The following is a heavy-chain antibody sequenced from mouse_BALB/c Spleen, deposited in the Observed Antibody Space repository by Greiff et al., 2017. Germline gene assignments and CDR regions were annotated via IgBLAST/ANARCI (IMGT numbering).Heavy chain of an antibody. J-gene: IGHJ4*01. CDR2: ISNGGGST. V-gene: IGHV5-12-2*01. CDR3: ARRGGGNSAMDY. CDR1: GFTFSSYT. Sequence: EVHLVESGGGLVQPGGSLKLSCAASGFTFSSYTMSWVRQTPEKRLEWVAYISNGGGSTYYPDTVKGRFTISRDNAKNTLYLQMSSLKSEDTAMYYCARRGGGNSAMDYWGQGTSVTVSS. D-gene: IGHD1-1*02.